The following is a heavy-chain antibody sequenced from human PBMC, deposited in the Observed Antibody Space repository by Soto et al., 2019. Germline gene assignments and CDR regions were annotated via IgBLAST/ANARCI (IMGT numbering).Heavy chain of an antibody. CDR3: AGDPPPYYYDSTQDLLDP. J-gene: IGHJ5*02. CDR1: GYTFTSYY. Sequence: GASVKVSCKASGYTFTSYYIHWVRPAPGQGLEWVGMINPSGGRTSYAQKFQGRVTMTRDTSTSTVYMELTGLRSEDTAVYYCAGDPPPYYYDSTQDLLDPWGQRTLVIGSS. D-gene: IGHD3-22*01. CDR2: INPSGGRT. V-gene: IGHV1-46*01.